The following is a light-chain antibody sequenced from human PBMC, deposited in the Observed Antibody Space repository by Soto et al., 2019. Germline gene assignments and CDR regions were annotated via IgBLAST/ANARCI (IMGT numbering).Light chain of an antibody. CDR1: QTISSW. CDR2: KAS. Sequence: DIQMTQSPSTLSGSVGDRVTITCLASQTISSWSAWYQQKPGKAPKLLIYKASTLKSGVPSRFSGSGSGTEFTLTISSLQPDDFETYYCQHYNSYSEAFGQGTKVDIK. J-gene: IGKJ1*01. CDR3: QHYNSYSEA. V-gene: IGKV1-5*03.